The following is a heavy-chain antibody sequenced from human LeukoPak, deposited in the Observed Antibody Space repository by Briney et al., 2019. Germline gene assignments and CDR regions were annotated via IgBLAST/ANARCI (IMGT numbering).Heavy chain of an antibody. CDR1: GASLSTYS. CDR2: LHYSGST. V-gene: IGHV4-59*12. D-gene: IGHD3-22*01. Sequence: SETLSLTCTVSGASLSTYSCVWIRQPPGKGLEWIGHLHYSGSTYYSPSLKSRVTISLDTSRNQFSLKLNSVTAADTAVYYCAKSNGYGLIDIWGQGTMVTVSS. J-gene: IGHJ3*02. CDR3: AKSNGYGLIDI.